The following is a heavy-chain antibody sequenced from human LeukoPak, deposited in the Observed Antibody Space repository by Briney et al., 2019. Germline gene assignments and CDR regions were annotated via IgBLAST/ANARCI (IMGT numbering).Heavy chain of an antibody. J-gene: IGHJ4*02. CDR3: ARTLRYCSGGSCYLLDY. D-gene: IGHD2-15*01. Sequence: ASVKVSCKASGYTFTSYYMHWVRQATGQGLEWMGWMNPNSGNTGYAQKFQGRVTMTRNTSISTAYMELSSLRSEDTAVYYCARTLRYCSGGSCYLLDYWGQGTLVTVSS. CDR1: GYTFTSYY. CDR2: MNPNSGNT. V-gene: IGHV1-8*02.